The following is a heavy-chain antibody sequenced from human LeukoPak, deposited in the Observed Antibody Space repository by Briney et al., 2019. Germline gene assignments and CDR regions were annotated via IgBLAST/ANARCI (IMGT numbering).Heavy chain of an antibody. D-gene: IGHD3-22*01. Sequence: GGSLRLSCAASGFTFSSYAMSWVRQAPGKGLEWVSAISGSGGSTYYADSVKGRFTISRDNSKNTLSLQMNSLRAEDPAVYYCAKDYYDSSGHLYYFDYWGQGTLVTVSS. J-gene: IGHJ4*02. CDR1: GFTFSSYA. CDR2: ISGSGGST. CDR3: AKDYYDSSGHLYYFDY. V-gene: IGHV3-23*01.